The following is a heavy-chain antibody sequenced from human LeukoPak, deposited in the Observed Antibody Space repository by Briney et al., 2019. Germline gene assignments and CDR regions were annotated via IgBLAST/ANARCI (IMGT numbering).Heavy chain of an antibody. CDR2: IRYDGSNK. V-gene: IGHV3-30*02. D-gene: IGHD3-10*01. CDR3: ARNGEWPRYYFDY. Sequence: GGSLRLSCAASGFTFSSYGMHWVRQAPGKGLEWVAFIRYDGSNKYYADSVKGRFTISRDNSKNTLYLQMNSPRAEDTAVYYCARNGEWPRYYFDYWGQGTLVTVSS. J-gene: IGHJ4*02. CDR1: GFTFSSYG.